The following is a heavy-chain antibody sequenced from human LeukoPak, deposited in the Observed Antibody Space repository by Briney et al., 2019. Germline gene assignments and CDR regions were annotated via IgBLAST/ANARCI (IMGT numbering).Heavy chain of an antibody. D-gene: IGHD3-10*01. V-gene: IGHV4-4*07. CDR1: GGSISSYY. CDR3: AREAVHYGSGSLDY. J-gene: IGHJ4*02. CDR2: IHSSGST. Sequence: SETLSLTCTVSGGSISSYYWSWLRQPAGKGLEWIGRIHSSGSTNYSPSLKSRVAMSLDTSKNQFSLELSSVTAADTAVYYCAREAVHYGSGSLDYWGQGTLVTVSS.